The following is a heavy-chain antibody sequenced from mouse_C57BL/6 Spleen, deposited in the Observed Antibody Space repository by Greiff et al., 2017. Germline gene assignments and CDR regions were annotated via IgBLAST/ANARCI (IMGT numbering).Heavy chain of an antibody. J-gene: IGHJ2*01. Sequence: VQLQQSGAELVRPGTSVKVSCKASGYAFTNYLIEWVKQRPGQGLEWIGVINPGSGGTNYNEKFKGKATLTADKSSSTAYMQLSSLTSEDSAVYFCARTGSSYYFDYWGQGTTRTVSS. CDR1: GYAFTNYL. CDR2: INPGSGGT. V-gene: IGHV1-54*01. CDR3: ARTGSSYYFDY. D-gene: IGHD1-1*01.